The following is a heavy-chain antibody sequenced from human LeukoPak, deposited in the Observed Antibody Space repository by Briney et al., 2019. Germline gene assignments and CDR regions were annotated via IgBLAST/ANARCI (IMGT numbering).Heavy chain of an antibody. V-gene: IGHV3-30*03. CDR2: ISYDGSNK. D-gene: IGHD2-15*01. Sequence: GGSLRLSCAASGFTFSSYSMNWVRQAPGKGLEWVAVISYDGSNKYYADSVKGRFTISRDNSKNTLYLQMNSLRAEDTAVYYCARVVVVAPGPHWGQGTLVTVSS. J-gene: IGHJ4*02. CDR3: ARVVVVAPGPH. CDR1: GFTFSSYS.